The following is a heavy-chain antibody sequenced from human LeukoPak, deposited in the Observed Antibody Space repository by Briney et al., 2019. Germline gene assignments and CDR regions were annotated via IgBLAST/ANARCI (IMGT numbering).Heavy chain of an antibody. CDR2: IYSGGST. CDR3: ARNLAAAGKGIDY. D-gene: IGHD6-13*01. Sequence: GGSLRLSCAASGFTVSSNYMSWVRQAPGKGLEWVSVIYSGGSTYYADSVKGRFTISRDNSKNTLYLQMNSLRAEDTAVYYCARNLAAAGKGIDYWGQGTLVTVSS. V-gene: IGHV3-53*01. CDR1: GFTVSSNY. J-gene: IGHJ4*02.